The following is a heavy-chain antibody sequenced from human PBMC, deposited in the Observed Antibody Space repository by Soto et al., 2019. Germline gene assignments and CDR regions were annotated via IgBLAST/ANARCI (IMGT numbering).Heavy chain of an antibody. Sequence: QVQLVESGGGVVQPGRSLRLSCAASGFSFSSYGMHWVRQAPGTGLKWVAVISYDGSNKYYADSVKGRFTISRDNSKSTLYLQMNSLRAEDTAVYYCAKVVGFRNSWYLDYWGQGTLVTVSS. CDR2: ISYDGSNK. CDR1: GFSFSSYG. CDR3: AKVVGFRNSWYLDY. J-gene: IGHJ4*02. V-gene: IGHV3-30*18. D-gene: IGHD6-13*01.